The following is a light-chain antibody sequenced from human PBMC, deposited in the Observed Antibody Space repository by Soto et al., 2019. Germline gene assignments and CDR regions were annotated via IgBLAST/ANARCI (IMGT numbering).Light chain of an antibody. CDR2: GAS. V-gene: IGKV3-20*01. CDR1: QSISSGY. Sequence: EIVLTQSPGTLSLSPGERATLSCRASQSISSGYLAWYQQKPGQAPRLLIYGASSRATGIPDRFSGSGSETDFTLTISRLEPEDFAVYYCQQYGTSPRTFGQWTKVDI. CDR3: QQYGTSPRT. J-gene: IGKJ1*01.